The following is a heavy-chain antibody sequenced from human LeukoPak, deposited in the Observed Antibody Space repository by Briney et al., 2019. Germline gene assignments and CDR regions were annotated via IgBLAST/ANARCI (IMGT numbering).Heavy chain of an antibody. J-gene: IGHJ5*02. V-gene: IGHV3-7*01. CDR2: IKQDGSEK. CDR1: GFTFSRYW. Sequence: GGSLRLSCAASGFTFSRYWMSWVRQAPGKGLEWVANIKQDGSEKYYVDSVKGRFTISRDNAKNSLYLQMNSLRVEDTAVYYCARDCSSTNCYRGGFDPWGQGTLVTVSS. CDR3: ARDCSSTNCYRGGFDP. D-gene: IGHD2-2*01.